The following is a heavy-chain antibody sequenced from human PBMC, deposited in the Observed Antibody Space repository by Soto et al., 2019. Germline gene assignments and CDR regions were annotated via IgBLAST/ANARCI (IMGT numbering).Heavy chain of an antibody. J-gene: IGHJ6*02. Sequence: QVQLVQSGAEVKKPGASVKVSCKASGYTFTSYDINWVRQATGQGLEWMGWMNPNSGNTGYAQKFQGRGTMTRNTSIGTAYMELSSLGSEDTAVYYCARGVMITFGGVIDPGMDVWGQGTTVTVSS. CDR2: MNPNSGNT. D-gene: IGHD3-16*02. CDR3: ARGVMITFGGVIDPGMDV. V-gene: IGHV1-8*01. CDR1: GYTFTSYD.